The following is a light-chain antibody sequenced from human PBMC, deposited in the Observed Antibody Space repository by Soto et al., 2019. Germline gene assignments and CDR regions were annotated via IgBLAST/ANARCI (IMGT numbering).Light chain of an antibody. V-gene: IGKV1-39*01. CDR3: QQSYTSPFN. Sequence: DIQMTQSPSSLSASVGDRVTIICRASQSIVSYLNWYQQKPGKAPKLLVYAASSPRTGVPSRFSGSGSGTNFTLTIGRLQPEDFATYYCQQSYTSPFNFGPGTQVDVK. CDR2: AAS. CDR1: QSIVSY. J-gene: IGKJ3*01.